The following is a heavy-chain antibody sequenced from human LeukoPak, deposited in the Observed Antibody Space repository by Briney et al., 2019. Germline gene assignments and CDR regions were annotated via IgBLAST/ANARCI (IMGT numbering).Heavy chain of an antibody. CDR1: GYTFITYG. J-gene: IGHJ4*02. Sequence: ASVKVSCKASGYTFITYGIAWVRQAPGQGIEWVGWISPYSGNTNYAEKLQGRVTMTTDTSTSTAYMELRSLRSDDTAVYHCAREGYCSGGSCYSGIIDYWGQGTLVTVSS. D-gene: IGHD2-15*01. V-gene: IGHV1-18*01. CDR3: AREGYCSGGSCYSGIIDY. CDR2: ISPYSGNT.